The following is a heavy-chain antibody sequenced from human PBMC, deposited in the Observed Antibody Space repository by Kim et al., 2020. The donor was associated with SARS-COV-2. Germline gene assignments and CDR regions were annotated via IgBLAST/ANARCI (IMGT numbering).Heavy chain of an antibody. CDR1: GFTFSTYP. CDR2: ISDDGSAK. Sequence: GGSLRLSCAASGFTFSTYPMLWVRQAPGKGLEWVAVISDDGSAKYYADSVKGRFTISRDNSKNTLYLQMNTLRADDTTVYYCARASLVGPTHWFDPWGQGTLVTVSS. CDR3: ARASLVGPTHWFDP. V-gene: IGHV3-30*04. D-gene: IGHD1-26*01. J-gene: IGHJ5*02.